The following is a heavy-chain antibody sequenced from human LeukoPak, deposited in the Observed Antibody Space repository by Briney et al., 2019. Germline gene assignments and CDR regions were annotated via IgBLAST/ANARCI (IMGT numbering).Heavy chain of an antibody. Sequence: PSETLSLTCTVSGAAVSSYYWSWIRQPPGKGLEWIGFIYYSGSTNYDPSLKSRVTISVDTSKNQFSLKLNSVTAADAAVYYCARDPRTIVGASYWYLDLWGHGTLVTVSS. CDR1: GAAVSSYY. V-gene: IGHV4-59*02. D-gene: IGHD1-26*01. CDR3: ARDPRTIVGASYWYLDL. CDR2: IYYSGST. J-gene: IGHJ2*01.